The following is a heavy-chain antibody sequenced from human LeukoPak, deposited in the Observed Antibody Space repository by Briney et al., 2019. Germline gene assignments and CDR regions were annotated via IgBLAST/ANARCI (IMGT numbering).Heavy chain of an antibody. D-gene: IGHD3-22*01. CDR3: ARDRSYDSSGYYSY. V-gene: IGHV3-21*01. CDR2: ISSSSSYI. J-gene: IGHJ4*02. CDR1: GFTFSSYS. Sequence: PGGSLRLSCAASGFTFSSYSMNWVRQAPGKGLEWVSSISSSSSYIYYADSVKGRFTISRDNTKNSLYLQMNSLRAEDTAVYYCARDRSYDSSGYYSYWGQGTLVTVSS.